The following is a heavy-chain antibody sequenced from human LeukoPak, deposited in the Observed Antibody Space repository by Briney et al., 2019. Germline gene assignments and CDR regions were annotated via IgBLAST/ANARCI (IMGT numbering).Heavy chain of an antibody. CDR2: IIPIFGTS. Sequence: SVKVSCKASGGTFSSYGISWVRQAPGQGLEWMGGIIPIFGTSNYAQNFQGRVTITADESTSTAYMELSSLRSKDTAVYYCARANSAYVFWYYMDVWGKGTTVTISS. J-gene: IGHJ6*03. CDR1: GGTFSSYG. V-gene: IGHV1-69*13. D-gene: IGHD5-12*01. CDR3: ARANSAYVFWYYMDV.